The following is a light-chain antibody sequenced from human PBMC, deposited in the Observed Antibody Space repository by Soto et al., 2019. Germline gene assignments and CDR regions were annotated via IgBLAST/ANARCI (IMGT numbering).Light chain of an antibody. CDR3: QQANSFPPLT. CDR1: QGISSW. V-gene: IGKV1-12*01. J-gene: IGKJ4*01. Sequence: DIQLTQSPSSVSASVGDRVTITCRASQGISSWLAWYQQKPGKAPRLLIYSTFTLRSGVPSRFSGSGSGTDFTLTISSLQPEDFATYYCQQANSFPPLTFGRGTKVELK. CDR2: STF.